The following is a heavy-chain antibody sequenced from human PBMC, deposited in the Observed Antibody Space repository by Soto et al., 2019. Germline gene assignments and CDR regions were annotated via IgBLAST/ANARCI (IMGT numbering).Heavy chain of an antibody. Sequence: QITLKESGPTLVNPTQTPTLTCTFSGFSLSTSGVGVGWIRQPPGKALEWLALIYWDDDKRYSPSLKSRLTITKDTSKNQVVLTMTNMDPVDTATYYCARQYYYDSSGYYYLGPFDYWGQGTLVTVSS. CDR1: GFSLSTSGVG. J-gene: IGHJ4*02. CDR2: IYWDDDK. D-gene: IGHD3-22*01. CDR3: ARQYYYDSSGYYYLGPFDY. V-gene: IGHV2-5*02.